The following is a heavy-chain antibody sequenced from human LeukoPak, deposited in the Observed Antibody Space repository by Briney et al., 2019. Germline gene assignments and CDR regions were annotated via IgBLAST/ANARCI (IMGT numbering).Heavy chain of an antibody. D-gene: IGHD5-12*01. CDR3: ATRGVGYAFDY. J-gene: IGHJ4*02. CDR1: GYTFTSYD. Sequence: GASVKVSCKASGYTFTSYDINWVRQATGQGLEWMGWMNPNSGNTGYAQKFQGRVTLTRNTSISTAYMEVNSLRSEDTAVYYCATRGVGYAFDYWGQGTLVTVSS. CDR2: MNPNSGNT. V-gene: IGHV1-8*01.